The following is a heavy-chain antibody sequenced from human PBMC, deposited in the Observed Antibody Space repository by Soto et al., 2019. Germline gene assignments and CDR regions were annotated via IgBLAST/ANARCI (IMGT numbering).Heavy chain of an antibody. CDR1: GFTFSSYE. D-gene: IGHD2-2*01. Sequence: GGSLRLSCEVSGFTFSSYEMYWVRQAPGKGLEWVAYISSSGETVYYAGSVEGRFTISRDNAKNSLYLQMSSLGAEDAAVYYCAREGFYAMDVWGQGTTVTVSS. CDR3: AREGFYAMDV. CDR2: ISSSGETV. V-gene: IGHV3-48*03. J-gene: IGHJ6*02.